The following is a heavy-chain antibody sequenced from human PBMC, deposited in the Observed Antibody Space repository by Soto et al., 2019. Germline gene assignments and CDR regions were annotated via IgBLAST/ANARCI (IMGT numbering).Heavy chain of an antibody. J-gene: IGHJ4*02. Sequence: ASVKVSCKASGYTFSGFYMHRVRQAPGQGLEWMGWINPNSGGTKSAEKFQGRVTMTRDTSISTAYMELSRLTSDDTAVYYCASAAVTGTAGLDFWGQGTQVTVSS. CDR2: INPNSGGT. CDR3: ASAAVTGTAGLDF. CDR1: GYTFSGFY. V-gene: IGHV1-2*02. D-gene: IGHD6-19*01.